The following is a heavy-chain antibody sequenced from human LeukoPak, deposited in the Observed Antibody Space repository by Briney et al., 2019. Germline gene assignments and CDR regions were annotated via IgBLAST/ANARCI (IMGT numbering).Heavy chain of an antibody. V-gene: IGHV3-30*04. Sequence: GRSLRLSCAASGFTFSSYAMHWVRQAPGKGLEGGAVISYDGSNKYYADSVKGRFTMSRDNSKNTLYLQMNSLRAEDTAVYYCARESSGWYDDAFDIWGQGTMVTVSS. D-gene: IGHD6-19*01. CDR3: ARESSGWYDDAFDI. J-gene: IGHJ3*02. CDR2: ISYDGSNK. CDR1: GFTFSSYA.